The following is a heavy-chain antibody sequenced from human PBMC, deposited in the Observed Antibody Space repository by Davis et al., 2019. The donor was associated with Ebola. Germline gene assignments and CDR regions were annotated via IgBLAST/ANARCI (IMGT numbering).Heavy chain of an antibody. CDR1: GFTFSSYG. CDR2: ISYDGSNK. Sequence: PGGSLRLSCAASGFTFSSYGMHWVRQAPGKGLEWVAVISYDGSNKYYADSVKGRFTISRDNSKNTLSLQMNSLRAEDTAVYYCAKDRYWNDHANYYYMDVWGKGTTVTVSS. D-gene: IGHD1-1*01. CDR3: AKDRYWNDHANYYYMDV. V-gene: IGHV3-30*18. J-gene: IGHJ6*03.